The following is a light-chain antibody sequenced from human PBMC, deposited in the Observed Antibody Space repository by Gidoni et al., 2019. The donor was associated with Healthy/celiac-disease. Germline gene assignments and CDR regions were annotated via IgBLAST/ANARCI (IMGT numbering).Light chain of an antibody. V-gene: IGKV1-5*03. CDR1: QSISSW. CDR3: QQCSSYPLT. Sequence: DIQMTHSPSTLSSSVGDRVTISCRASQSISSWSAWYQQKPGNAPTLLIYKASSRESGVPARFSGSGSGTEFTLTISSLEPDDFAAYYCQQCSSYPLTFGQGTRVEIK. CDR2: KAS. J-gene: IGKJ1*01.